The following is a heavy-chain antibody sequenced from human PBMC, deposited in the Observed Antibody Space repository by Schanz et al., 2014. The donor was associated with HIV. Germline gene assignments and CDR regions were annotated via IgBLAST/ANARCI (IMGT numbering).Heavy chain of an antibody. CDR3: AKEWYYGSGSMDYGFSV. V-gene: IGHV3-30*03. CDR1: EFIFSSYG. J-gene: IGHJ6*02. Sequence: QVQVVESGGGVVQPGRSLRLSCAASEFIFSSYGIHWVRQAPGKGLEWVAVISNDGSNEYYADSVKGRFTLSRDNSENXXXLQMNSLRAEDTXXXXXAKEWYYGSGSMDYGFSVWGQGTTLPVSS. CDR2: ISNDGSNE. D-gene: IGHD3-10*01.